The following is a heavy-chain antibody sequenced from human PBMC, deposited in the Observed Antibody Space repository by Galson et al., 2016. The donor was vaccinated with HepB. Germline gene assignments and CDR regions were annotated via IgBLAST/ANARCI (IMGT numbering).Heavy chain of an antibody. Sequence: SETLSLTCAVYGGSFSGYYWSWIRQPPGKGLEWIGEINHSGSTNYNPSLKSRVTISVDTSKNQFSPKLSSVTAADTAVYYCARGRGDSSGYYLRTRGYFDYWGQGTLVTVSS. D-gene: IGHD3-22*01. CDR3: ARGRGDSSGYYLRTRGYFDY. CDR2: INHSGST. V-gene: IGHV4-34*01. J-gene: IGHJ4*02. CDR1: GGSFSGYY.